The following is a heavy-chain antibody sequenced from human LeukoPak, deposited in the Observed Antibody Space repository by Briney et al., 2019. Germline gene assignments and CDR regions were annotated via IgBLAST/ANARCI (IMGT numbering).Heavy chain of an antibody. D-gene: IGHD5-12*01. CDR2: ISAYNGNT. J-gene: IGHJ4*02. CDR3: ARDPSYSGYDNFGY. CDR1: GYTFTSYG. Sequence: ASVKVSCKASGYTFTSYGISWVRQAPGQGLEWMGWISAYNGNTNYAQKLQGRVTMTTDTSTSTAYMELRSLRSDDTAVYYCARDPSYSGYDNFGYWGQGTLVTVSS. V-gene: IGHV1-18*01.